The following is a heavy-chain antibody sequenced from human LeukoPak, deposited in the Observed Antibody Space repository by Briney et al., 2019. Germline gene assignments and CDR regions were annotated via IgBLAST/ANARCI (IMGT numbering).Heavy chain of an antibody. CDR2: ISYDGSNK. Sequence: PGGSLRLSCAASGFTFSSYGMHWVRQAPGKGLEWVAVISYDGSNKYYADSVKGRFTISRDNSKSTLYLQMTSLRAEATAVYYCANSLASCRGGSCYPDYWGQGTLVTVSS. V-gene: IGHV3-30*18. CDR3: ANSLASCRGGSCYPDY. J-gene: IGHJ4*02. CDR1: GFTFSSYG. D-gene: IGHD2-15*01.